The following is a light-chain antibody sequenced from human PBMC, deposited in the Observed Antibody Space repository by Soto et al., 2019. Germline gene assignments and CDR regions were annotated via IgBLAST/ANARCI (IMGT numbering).Light chain of an antibody. CDR2: EVS. J-gene: IGLJ1*01. Sequence: QSALTQPASVSGSPGQSITISCTGTSSDVGGYNYVCWYQQHPGKAPKLMIYEVSNRPSGVSNRFSGSKSGNTASLTISGLQAGDEADYYCSSFTSGSTLFGTGTKVTVL. V-gene: IGLV2-14*01. CDR3: SSFTSGSTL. CDR1: SSDVGGYNY.